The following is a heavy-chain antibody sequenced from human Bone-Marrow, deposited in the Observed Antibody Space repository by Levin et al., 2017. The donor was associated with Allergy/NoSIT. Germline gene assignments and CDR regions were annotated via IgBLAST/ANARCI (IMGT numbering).Heavy chain of an antibody. Sequence: SETLSLTCTVSGGSISSSEYYWSWSRQTPGNGLEWIGYIYHSGSAYYNPSLKSRVTISVDTSKNLFSFDLRSVTAADTAVYFCARAAYSTSCCYFDYWGQGALVTVSS. CDR1: GGSISSSEYY. CDR3: ARAAYSTSCCYFDY. D-gene: IGHD6-13*01. J-gene: IGHJ4*02. CDR2: IYHSGSA. V-gene: IGHV4-30-4*01.